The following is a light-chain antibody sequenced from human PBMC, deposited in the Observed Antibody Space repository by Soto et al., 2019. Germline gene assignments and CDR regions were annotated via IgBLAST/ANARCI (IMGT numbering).Light chain of an antibody. CDR2: RNN. V-gene: IGLV1-40*01. Sequence: QSVLTQPPSVSGAPGQRVTISCTGSSSNIGAGYDVHWYLQLPGTAPKLLIFRNNQRPSGVPDRFSGSKSGTSASLAISGLRSEDEADYYCAAWDDSLSIWVFGGGTKLTVL. CDR1: SSNIGAGYD. J-gene: IGLJ3*02. CDR3: AAWDDSLSIWV.